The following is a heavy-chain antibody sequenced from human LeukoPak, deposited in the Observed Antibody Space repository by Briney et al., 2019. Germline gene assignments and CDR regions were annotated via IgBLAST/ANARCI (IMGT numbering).Heavy chain of an antibody. V-gene: IGHV1-18*01. CDR1: GYTFTSYG. D-gene: IGHD3-22*01. Sequence: ASVKVSCKASGYTFTSYGISWVRQAPGQGLEWMGWISAYNGNTNYAQKLQGRVTMTTDTSTSTAYMELRSLRSDDTAVYYCARERYYYDSSGRRWWFNPWGQETLVTVSS. J-gene: IGHJ5*02. CDR2: ISAYNGNT. CDR3: ARERYYYDSSGRRWWFNP.